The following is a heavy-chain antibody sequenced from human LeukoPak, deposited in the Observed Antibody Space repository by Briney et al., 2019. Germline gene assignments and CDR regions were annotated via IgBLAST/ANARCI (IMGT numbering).Heavy chain of an antibody. D-gene: IGHD4-23*01. CDR2: TSSSSSYI. V-gene: IGHV3-21*01. Sequence: GGSLRLSCAASGFTFSSYSLNWVRQAPGKGLEWVSSTSSSSSYINYADSVKGRFTISRDNAKNSLYLQMNSLRAEDTAVYYCARDYGANSVGAWFDPWGQGTLVTVSS. J-gene: IGHJ5*02. CDR1: GFTFSSYS. CDR3: ARDYGANSVGAWFDP.